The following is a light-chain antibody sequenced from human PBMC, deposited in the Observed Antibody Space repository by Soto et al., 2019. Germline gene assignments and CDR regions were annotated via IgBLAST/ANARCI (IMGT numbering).Light chain of an antibody. CDR3: QQYYSYPRV. CDR1: QGISSY. V-gene: IGKV1-8*01. J-gene: IGKJ4*01. Sequence: AIRMTQSPSSFSASTGDRVTITCRASQGISSYLAWYQQKPGKAPKLLIYAASTLQSGVPSRFSGSGSGTDFPLTISCLQSEDFATYYCQQYYSYPRVFGGGTKVEIK. CDR2: AAS.